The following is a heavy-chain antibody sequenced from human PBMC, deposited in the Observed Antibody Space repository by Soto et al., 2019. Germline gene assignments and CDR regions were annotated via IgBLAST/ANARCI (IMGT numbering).Heavy chain of an antibody. D-gene: IGHD3-22*01. CDR1: GGRFSDYA. J-gene: IGHJ4*02. V-gene: IGHV3-30*04. CDR2: ISSDGHHQ. Sequence: GGPLSLCCAAAGGRFSDYAVYWVRHVPGRGLEWVAIISSDGHHQFYLDNLRGRFTVSRDNSKNTLYLQMNSLRPEDTAVYYCSRGTSHPQSSGLHADYWGPGTVVTLSS. CDR3: SRGTSHPQSSGLHADY.